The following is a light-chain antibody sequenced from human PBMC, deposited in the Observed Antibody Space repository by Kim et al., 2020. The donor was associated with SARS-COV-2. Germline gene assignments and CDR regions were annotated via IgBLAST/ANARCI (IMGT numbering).Light chain of an antibody. V-gene: IGLV2-23*02. CDR2: EVR. Sequence: LTQPASVSGSPGQSITISCTGASSDVGSYNLVSWYQKHPGKAPKLMIYEVRKRPSGVSNRFSGSKSGNTASLTISGLQAEDEADYYCCSYAGGRGVFGGGTQLTVL. J-gene: IGLJ3*02. CDR1: SSDVGSYNL. CDR3: CSYAGGRGV.